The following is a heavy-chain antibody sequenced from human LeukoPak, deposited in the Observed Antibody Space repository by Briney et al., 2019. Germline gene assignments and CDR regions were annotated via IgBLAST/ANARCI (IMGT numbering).Heavy chain of an antibody. J-gene: IGHJ5*02. V-gene: IGHV3-66*01. Sequence: GGSLRLSCVVSGFTVSSHYMSWVRQAPGKGMEWVSVIYSGGSTYYADSVKGRFTISRDNSKDTLYLQMSSLRAEDTAVYYCARISKTYYYDSPYWFDPWGQGTLVTVSS. D-gene: IGHD3-22*01. CDR3: ARISKTYYYDSPYWFDP. CDR1: GFTVSSHY. CDR2: IYSGGST.